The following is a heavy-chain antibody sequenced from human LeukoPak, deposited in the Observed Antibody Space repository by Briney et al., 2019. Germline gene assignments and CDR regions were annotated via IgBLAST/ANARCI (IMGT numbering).Heavy chain of an antibody. CDR2: INSDASVT. CDR3: ARVTAVAGTSVGVDA. Sequence: GGSLRLSCAASGFTFSNYWMHWVRQTPGKGLVWVSRINSDASVTTYADSVKGRFTISRDNAKNTLYLQMYSLRAEDTAVYYCARVTAVAGTSVGVDAWGQGILVTVS. V-gene: IGHV3-74*01. J-gene: IGHJ4*02. D-gene: IGHD6-19*01. CDR1: GFTFSNYW.